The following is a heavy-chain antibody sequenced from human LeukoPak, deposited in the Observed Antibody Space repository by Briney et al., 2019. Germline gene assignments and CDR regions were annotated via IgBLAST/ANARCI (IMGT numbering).Heavy chain of an antibody. CDR1: GFTFSSYG. CDR2: IRYDGSNK. D-gene: IGHD3-10*01. CDR3: ARVARQQWFGELFSFDY. J-gene: IGHJ4*02. Sequence: PGGSLRLSCAASGFTFSSYGMHWVRQAPGKGLEWVAFIRYDGSNKYYADSVKGRFTISRDNSKNTLYLQMNSLRAEDTAVYYCARVARQQWFGELFSFDYWGQGTLVTVSS. V-gene: IGHV3-30*02.